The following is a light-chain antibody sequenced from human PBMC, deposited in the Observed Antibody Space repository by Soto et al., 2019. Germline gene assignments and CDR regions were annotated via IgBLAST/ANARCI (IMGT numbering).Light chain of an antibody. J-gene: IGKJ4*01. V-gene: IGKV3-11*01. CDR2: DAS. Sequence: EIVLTQSPATLSLSPGEIATLSCRASESVISYLAWYQQKPGQAPRLLIYDASNSATGIPARFSGSGSDTDFTLTISSLEPEDFAVYYCQQRSNWALPFGGGTKVEIK. CDR1: ESVISY. CDR3: QQRSNWALP.